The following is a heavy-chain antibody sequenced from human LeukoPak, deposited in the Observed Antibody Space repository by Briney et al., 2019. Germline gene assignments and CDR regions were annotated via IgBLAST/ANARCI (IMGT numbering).Heavy chain of an antibody. Sequence: SETLSLTCTVSGGSISSGDYYWSWIRQPPGKGLEWIGYIYYSGSTYYNPSLKSRVTISVDTSENQFSLKLSSVTAADTAVYYCASSEVGSSSWYYFDYWGQGTLVTVSS. CDR1: GGSISSGDYY. J-gene: IGHJ4*02. CDR3: ASSEVGSSSWYYFDY. D-gene: IGHD6-13*01. V-gene: IGHV4-30-4*01. CDR2: IYYSGST.